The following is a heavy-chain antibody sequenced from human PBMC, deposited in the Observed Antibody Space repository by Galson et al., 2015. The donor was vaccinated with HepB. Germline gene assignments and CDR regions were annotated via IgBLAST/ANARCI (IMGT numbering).Heavy chain of an antibody. CDR1: GFIFSNYA. Sequence: SLRLSCAASGFIFSNYAMHWVRQAPGKGLAWVAVISDDGKNKYYIDSVKGRFTISRDNSKNTLYLQMNSLRAEDMAVYYCARENTVTADYYYALGVWGQGTTVAVSS. CDR2: ISDDGKNK. V-gene: IGHV3-30*04. J-gene: IGHJ6*02. D-gene: IGHD4-17*01. CDR3: ARENTVTADYYYALGV.